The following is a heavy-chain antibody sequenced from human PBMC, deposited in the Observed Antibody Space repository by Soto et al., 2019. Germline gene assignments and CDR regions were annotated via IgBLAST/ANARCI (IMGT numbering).Heavy chain of an antibody. J-gene: IGHJ5*02. CDR1: GYSFTSYW. CDR2: IDPSDSYT. V-gene: IGHV5-10-1*01. CDR3: ARHPMVRGVLYNWFDP. D-gene: IGHD3-10*01. Sequence: PGESLKISCKGSGYSFTSYWISWVRQMPGKGLEWMGRIDPSDSYTNYSPSFQGHVTISADKSISTAYLQWSSLKASDTAMYYCARHPMVRGVLYNWFDPWGQGTLVTVSS.